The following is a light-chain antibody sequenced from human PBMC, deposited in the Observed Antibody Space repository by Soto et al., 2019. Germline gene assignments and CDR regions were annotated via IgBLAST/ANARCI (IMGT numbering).Light chain of an antibody. Sequence: QSALTQPASVSGSPGQSITISCTGTSSDVGGYNYVSWYQQHPGKVPKLMIYEVFRRPSGISDRFSGSKSGNTASLTISGLQAEDEADYYCCPYTTTSTFLFGGGTKLTVL. V-gene: IGLV2-14*03. CDR1: SSDVGGYNY. CDR3: CPYTTTSTFL. CDR2: EVF. J-gene: IGLJ2*01.